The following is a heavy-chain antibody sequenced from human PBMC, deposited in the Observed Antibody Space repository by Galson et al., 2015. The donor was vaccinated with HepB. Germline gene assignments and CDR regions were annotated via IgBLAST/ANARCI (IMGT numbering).Heavy chain of an antibody. D-gene: IGHD7-27*01. Sequence: SVKVSCKASGGTFSSYAVSWVRQAPGQGLEWMGGIIPIFGSGNYPQKFQGRVPITADESTSTVYMELSSLRSEDTALYYCAATHNWGKDYWGQGTLVIVAS. V-gene: IGHV1-69*13. CDR3: AATHNWGKDY. CDR1: GGTFSSYA. CDR2: IIPIFGSG. J-gene: IGHJ4*02.